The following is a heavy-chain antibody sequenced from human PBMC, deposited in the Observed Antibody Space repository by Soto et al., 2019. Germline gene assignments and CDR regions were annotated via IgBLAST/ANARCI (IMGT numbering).Heavy chain of an antibody. Sequence: QITLKESGPTLVRPTQTLTLTCTFSGFSLTTSGVGVGWIRQPPGKALEWLAVIYWDDDKRYSSSLKSRLTITKDTSKNHVVLTMTNMDPVDTATYYCAHHPYYCLGSYSFDYWGQGTLVTVSS. CDR2: IYWDDDK. CDR1: GFSLTTSGVG. CDR3: AHHPYYCLGSYSFDY. D-gene: IGHD3-10*01. V-gene: IGHV2-5*02. J-gene: IGHJ4*02.